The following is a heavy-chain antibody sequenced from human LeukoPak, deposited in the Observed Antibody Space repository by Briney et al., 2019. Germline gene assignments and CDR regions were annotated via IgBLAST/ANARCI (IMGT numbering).Heavy chain of an antibody. D-gene: IGHD6-6*01. CDR1: GYTFTSYY. CDR2: INPSGGST. V-gene: IGHV1-46*01. CDR3: ARDGAEYSSSLTGYYFDY. J-gene: IGHJ4*02. Sequence: ASVNVSCTASGYTFTSYYMHWVRQAPGQGVEWMGIINPSGGSTSYTQKFQGRVTMTRDMSTSTVYMELSSLRSEDTAVYYCARDGAEYSSSLTGYYFDYWGQGTLVTVSS.